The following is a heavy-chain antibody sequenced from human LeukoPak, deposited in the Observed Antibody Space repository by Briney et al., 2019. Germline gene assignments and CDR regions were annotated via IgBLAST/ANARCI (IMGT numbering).Heavy chain of an antibody. V-gene: IGHV4-30-2*01. D-gene: IGHD3-10*01. J-gene: IGHJ4*02. Sequence: SETLSLTCAVSGGSISSGGYSWSWIRQPPGKGLEWIGYIYHSGSTYYNPSLKSRVTISVDRSKNQFSLKLSSVTAADTAVYYCARGSDYPHYFDYWGQGTLVTVSS. CDR1: GGSISSGGYS. CDR2: IYHSGST. CDR3: ARGSDYPHYFDY.